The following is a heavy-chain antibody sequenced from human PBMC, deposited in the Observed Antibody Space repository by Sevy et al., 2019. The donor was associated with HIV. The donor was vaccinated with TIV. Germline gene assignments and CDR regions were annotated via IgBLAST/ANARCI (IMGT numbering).Heavy chain of an antibody. CDR1: GFTSSSYA. CDR3: ARDRATSATGPLFDY. CDR2: LSDSGVST. D-gene: IGHD3-9*01. V-gene: IGHV3-23*01. Sequence: GGSLRLSCAASGFTSSSYAMSWVRQPPGRGLEWVSTLSDSGVSTYYADSVKGRFTISRDNSKNILYLQMNSLRAEDTAVYYCARDRATSATGPLFDYWGQGTLVTVSS. J-gene: IGHJ4*02.